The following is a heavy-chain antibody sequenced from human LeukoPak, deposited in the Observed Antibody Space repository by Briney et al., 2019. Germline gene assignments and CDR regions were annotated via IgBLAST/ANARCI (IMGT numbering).Heavy chain of an antibody. D-gene: IGHD5-18*01. CDR2: INHSGST. J-gene: IGHJ4*02. Sequence: SETLSLTCAVYGGSFSGYYWSWIRQPPGKGLEWIGEINHSGSTNYNPSLKSRVTISVDTSKNQFSLKLSSVTDADTAVYYCASYGRYSYGLAYWGQGTLVTVSS. CDR3: ASYGRYSYGLAY. V-gene: IGHV4-34*01. CDR1: GGSFSGYY.